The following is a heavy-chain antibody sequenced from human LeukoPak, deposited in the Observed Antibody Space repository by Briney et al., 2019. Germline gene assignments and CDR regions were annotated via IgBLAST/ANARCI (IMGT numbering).Heavy chain of an antibody. D-gene: IGHD1-26*01. CDR1: GFTFSDYY. CDR3: AREEVGATSYYYYMDV. J-gene: IGHJ6*03. Sequence: GGSLRLSCAASGFTFSDYYMSWIRQAPGKGLEWVSYISSSGSTIYYAGSVKGRFTISRDNAKNLLYLQMNSLRAEDTAVYYCAREEVGATSYYYYMDVWGKGTTVTVSS. CDR2: ISSSGSTI. V-gene: IGHV3-11*04.